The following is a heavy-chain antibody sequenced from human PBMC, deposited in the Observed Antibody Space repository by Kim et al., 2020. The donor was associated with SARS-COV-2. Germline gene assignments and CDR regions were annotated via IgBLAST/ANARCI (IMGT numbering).Heavy chain of an antibody. CDR1: GFTFGDYA. V-gene: IGHV3-49*03. CDR3: TRAPMVRGVISFDP. Sequence: GGSLRLSCTASGFTFGDYAMSWFRQAPGKGLEWVGFIRSKAYGGTTEYAASVKGRFTISRDDSKSIAYLQMNSLKTEDTAVYYCTRAPMVRGVISFDPWGQGTLVTVSS. J-gene: IGHJ5*02. D-gene: IGHD3-10*01. CDR2: IRSKAYGGTT.